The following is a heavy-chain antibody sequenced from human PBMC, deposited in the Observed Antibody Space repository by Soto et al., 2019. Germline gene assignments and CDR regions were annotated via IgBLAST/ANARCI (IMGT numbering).Heavy chain of an antibody. D-gene: IGHD5-18*01. V-gene: IGHV3-48*03. CDR3: ARDGYRYGSPFDY. Sequence: GGSLRLSCAASGFTFSSYEMNWVRQAPGKGLEWVSYISTSGDTKYYADSVKGRFTISRDNAKNSLYLQMNSLRAEDTAVYYCARDGYRYGSPFDYWGQGTLVTVSS. J-gene: IGHJ4*02. CDR1: GFTFSSYE. CDR2: ISTSGDTK.